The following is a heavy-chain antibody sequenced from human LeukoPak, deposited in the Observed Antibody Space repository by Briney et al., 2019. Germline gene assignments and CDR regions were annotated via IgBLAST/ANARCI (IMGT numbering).Heavy chain of an antibody. V-gene: IGHV1-46*01. CDR1: GYTFTTYY. CDR3: ARDGYTYGFDY. CDR2: IIPSGGST. J-gene: IGHJ4*02. D-gene: IGHD5-18*01. Sequence: ASVKVSCKASGYTFTTYYIHWVRQAPGQGLEWMGIIIPSGGSTSYAQKFQGRVTMTRGTSTSTVYMELSSLRSEDTAVYYCARDGYTYGFDYWGQGTLVTVSS.